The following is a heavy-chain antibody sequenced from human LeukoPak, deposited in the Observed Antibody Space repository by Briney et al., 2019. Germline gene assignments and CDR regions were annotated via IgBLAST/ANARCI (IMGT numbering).Heavy chain of an antibody. CDR3: AKAGSIRFDY. V-gene: IGHV3-23*01. CDR2: ITGSGSGGRT. Sequence: GGSLRLSCAASGFTFSSYAMSWVRQAPGKGLEWVSGITGSGSGGRTYYADSGKGRFTISRDNSKNTMYLQMSSLRAEDTAVYYCAKAGSIRFDYWGQGALVTVSS. J-gene: IGHJ4*02. D-gene: IGHD1-26*01. CDR1: GFTFSSYA.